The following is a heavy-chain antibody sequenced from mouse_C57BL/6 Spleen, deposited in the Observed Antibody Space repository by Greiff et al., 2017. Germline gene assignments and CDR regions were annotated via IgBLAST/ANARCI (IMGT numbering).Heavy chain of an antibody. CDR1: GFTFSDYG. CDR3: ATYDYDGFAY. CDR2: ISSGSSTI. V-gene: IGHV5-17*01. D-gene: IGHD2-4*01. J-gene: IGHJ3*01. Sequence: DVKLVESGGGLVKPGGSLKLSCAASGFTFSDYGMHWVRQAPEKGLEWVAYISSGSSTIYYADTVKGRFTISRDNAKNPLFLQMTSLRSEDTAMYYCATYDYDGFAYWGQGTLVTVSA.